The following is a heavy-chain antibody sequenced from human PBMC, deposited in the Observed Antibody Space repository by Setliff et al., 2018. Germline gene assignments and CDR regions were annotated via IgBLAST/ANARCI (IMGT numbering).Heavy chain of an antibody. V-gene: IGHV3-23*01. J-gene: IGHJ5*02. Sequence: LRLSCVASTFTFTKYAVTWVRQAPGKGLEWVSSIHVSGGSTYYADSVKGRFTISRDNSRNTLYLQMNSLRAEDTASYYCARDPNGGYVGAFDPWGQGILVTVSS. D-gene: IGHD5-12*01. CDR2: IHVSGGST. CDR1: TFTFTKYA. CDR3: ARDPNGGYVGAFDP.